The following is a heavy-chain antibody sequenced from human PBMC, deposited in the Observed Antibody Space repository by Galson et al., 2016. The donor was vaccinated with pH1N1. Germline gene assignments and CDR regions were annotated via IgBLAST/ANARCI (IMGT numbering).Heavy chain of an antibody. Sequence: SLRLSCAASGFTFSTYWMHWVRQAPGKGPVWVSRINGDGTHTTYADAVEGRFTTSNDNHKNPLHLQMNSLRAEDTAVYYCAFPPCSSGCCYYDHWGQGTLVTVSS. V-gene: IGHV3-74*01. CDR2: INGDGTHT. CDR3: AFPPCSSGCCYYDH. D-gene: IGHD2-15*01. J-gene: IGHJ4*02. CDR1: GFTFSTYW.